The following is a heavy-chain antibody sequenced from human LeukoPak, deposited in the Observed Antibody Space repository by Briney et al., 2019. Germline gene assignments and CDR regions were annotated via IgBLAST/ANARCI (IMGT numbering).Heavy chain of an antibody. CDR2: ISTSSSYI. CDR1: GFTFSSYG. CDR3: ARAYSGRYGLGYYYMDV. D-gene: IGHD1-26*01. Sequence: GGSLRLSCAASGFTFSSYGMRWVRQAPGKGLEWVSSISTSSSYIYYADSVKGRFAISRDNAKNSLYLQMNSLRAEDTAVYYCARAYSGRYGLGYYYMDVWGKGTTVTISS. V-gene: IGHV3-21*01. J-gene: IGHJ6*03.